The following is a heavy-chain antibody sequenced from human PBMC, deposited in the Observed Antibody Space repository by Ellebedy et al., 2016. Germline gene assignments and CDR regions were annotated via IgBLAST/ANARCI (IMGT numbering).Heavy chain of an antibody. V-gene: IGHV4-61*03. CDR2: VYHTGST. D-gene: IGHD3-22*01. CDR3: ARCLYFDSSGYYYWFDP. J-gene: IGHJ5*01. Sequence: SETLSLXCTVSGGSLINGGAYWTWIRQPPGRGLEWIGYVYHTGSTKLNPSLKSRVTMSVDTSKNHFSLKLNSVNAADTAVYYCARCLYFDSSGYYYWFDPWGQGTLVTVSS. CDR1: GGSLINGGAY.